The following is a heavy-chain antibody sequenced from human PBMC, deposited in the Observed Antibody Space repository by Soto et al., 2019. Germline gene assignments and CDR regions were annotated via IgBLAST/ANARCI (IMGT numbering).Heavy chain of an antibody. CDR1: GGSISSYY. J-gene: IGHJ4*02. CDR2: IYYSGST. CDR3: ARGDYGDYVEY. V-gene: IGHV4-59*01. D-gene: IGHD4-17*01. Sequence: QVQLQESGPGLVKPSETLSLTCTVSGGSISSYYWSWIRQPPGKGLEWIGYIYYSGSTNYNPSLKSRVTLSVDTSKNQFSLKLSSVTAADTAVYYCARGDYGDYVEYWGQGTLVTVSS.